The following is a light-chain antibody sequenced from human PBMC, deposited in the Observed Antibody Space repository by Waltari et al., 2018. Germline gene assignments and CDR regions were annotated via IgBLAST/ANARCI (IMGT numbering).Light chain of an antibody. CDR3: QSYDSSLGGSV. Sequence: YQRLPGEGPELLNDGNSNRPAWVPDRIQGSKSGTPASLASTGLQAEDETDYYCQSYDSSLGGSVFGGGTKLTVL. CDR2: GNS. V-gene: IGLV1-40*01. J-gene: IGLJ2*01.